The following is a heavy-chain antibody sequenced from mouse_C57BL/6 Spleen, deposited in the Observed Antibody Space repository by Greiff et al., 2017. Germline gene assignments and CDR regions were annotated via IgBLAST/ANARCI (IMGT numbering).Heavy chain of an antibody. CDR2: IDPSDSET. CDR3: ARSSSYRAFDY. V-gene: IGHV1-52*01. Sequence: QVHVKQPGAELVRPGSSVKLSCKASGYTFTSYWMHWVKQRPIQGLEWIGNIDPSDSETHYNQKFKDKATLTVDKSSSTAYMQLSSLTSEDSAVYYCARSSSYRAFDYWGQGTTLTVSS. J-gene: IGHJ2*01. D-gene: IGHD3-1*01. CDR1: GYTFTSYW.